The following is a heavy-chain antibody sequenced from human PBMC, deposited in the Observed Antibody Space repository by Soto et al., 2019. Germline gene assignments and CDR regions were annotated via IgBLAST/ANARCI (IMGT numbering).Heavy chain of an antibody. Sequence: EVQLVESGGGLVQPGGSLRLSCAGSGFIFSNYWMDWVRQAPGKGLEWVARIDHDGPTDYADSVRGRFTISRDNAENTLYLQMNSRRPEDTAVYYCVRDSHGDYWGQGTLVTVSS. CDR2: IDHDGPT. V-gene: IGHV3-74*01. CDR1: GFIFSNYW. CDR3: VRDSHGDY. J-gene: IGHJ4*02.